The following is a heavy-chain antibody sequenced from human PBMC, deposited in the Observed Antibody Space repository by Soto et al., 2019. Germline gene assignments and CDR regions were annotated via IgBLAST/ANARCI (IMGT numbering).Heavy chain of an antibody. CDR3: AREAPRSGYVFGDFDC. D-gene: IGHD5-12*01. J-gene: IGHJ4*02. V-gene: IGHV3-23*01. CDR2: INSGGKS. CDR1: KFTFNNYG. Sequence: EVQLLESGGGLVQPGGSLRLSCAASKFTFNNYGMSWVRQAPGKVLEWVSAINSGGKSYYADSVKGRFTISRDSSKDTLFLQMDSLRAEDTAIYYCAREAPRSGYVFGDFDCWGQGTLVTVSS.